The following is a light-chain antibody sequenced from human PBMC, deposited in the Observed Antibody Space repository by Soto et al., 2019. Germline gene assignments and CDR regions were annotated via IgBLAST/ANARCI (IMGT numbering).Light chain of an antibody. CDR2: KAS. CDR1: QTISSW. J-gene: IGKJ1*01. V-gene: IGKV1-5*03. Sequence: DIKMTQSPSTLSGSVGDRVTITCRASQTISSWLAWYQQKPGKAPKLLIHKASTLKSGVPSRFSGSGSGPEFTLTISSLQPDDFATYYCQHYNSYSEAFGQGTKVDIK. CDR3: QHYNSYSEA.